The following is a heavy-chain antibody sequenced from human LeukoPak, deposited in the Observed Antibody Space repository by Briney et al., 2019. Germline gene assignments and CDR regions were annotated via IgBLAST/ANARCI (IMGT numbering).Heavy chain of an antibody. CDR1: GFTFSSYA. V-gene: IGHV3-30-3*01. J-gene: IGHJ4*02. Sequence: GRSLRLSCAASGFTFSSYAMHWVRQAPGKGLEWVAVISYDGSNKYYADSVKGRFTISRDNSKNTLYLQMNSLRAEDTAVYYCARDPDSSSWQNAGYFDYWGQGTLVTVSS. CDR2: ISYDGSNK. CDR3: ARDPDSSSWQNAGYFDY. D-gene: IGHD6-13*01.